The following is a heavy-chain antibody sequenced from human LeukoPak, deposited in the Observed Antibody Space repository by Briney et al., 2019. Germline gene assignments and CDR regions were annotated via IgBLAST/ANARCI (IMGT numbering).Heavy chain of an antibody. CDR1: GGSFSGYY. D-gene: IGHD3-10*01. Sequence: PSETLSLTCAVYGGSFSGYYWSWIRQPPGKGLEWIGEINHSGSTNYNPSLKSRVTISVDTSKNQFSLKLSSVTAADTAVYYCARGRYYIYYGMDVWGQGTTVTVSS. CDR3: ARGRYYIYYGMDV. CDR2: INHSGST. V-gene: IGHV4-34*01. J-gene: IGHJ6*02.